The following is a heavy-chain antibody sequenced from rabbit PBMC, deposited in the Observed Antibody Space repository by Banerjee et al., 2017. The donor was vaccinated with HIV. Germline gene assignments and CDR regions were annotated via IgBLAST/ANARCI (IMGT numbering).Heavy chain of an antibody. V-gene: IGHV1S45*01. D-gene: IGHD6-1*01. CDR1: GFSFSSSYW. CDR3: ARGVMLVMRMLPYFNL. Sequence: QEQLVESGGGLVQPEGSLTLTRTASGFSFSSSYWICWVRQAPGQGLGWIACIYAGSSGSTCAASWAKGRCPISKTTSTTVTLQMTRLTAADTATYFCARGVMLVMRMLPYFNLWGPGTLVTVS. J-gene: IGHJ4*01. CDR2: IYAGSSGST.